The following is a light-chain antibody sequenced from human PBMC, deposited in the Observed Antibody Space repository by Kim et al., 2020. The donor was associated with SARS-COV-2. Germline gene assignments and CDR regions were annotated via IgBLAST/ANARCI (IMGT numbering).Light chain of an antibody. V-gene: IGLV6-57*04. J-gene: IGLJ2*01. Sequence: NFMLTQPLSVSESPGKTVTISCTRSSGSIDDNYVQWYQQRPGGVPTAVIYEDDPRPSGVSDRFSGSIDNSSNSASLTISGLKTEDEADYYCQSYNRSNVVFGGGTQLTVL. CDR1: SGSIDDNY. CDR2: EDD. CDR3: QSYNRSNVV.